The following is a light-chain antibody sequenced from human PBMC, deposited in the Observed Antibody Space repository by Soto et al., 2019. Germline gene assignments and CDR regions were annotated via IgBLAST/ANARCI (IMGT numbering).Light chain of an antibody. J-gene: IGKJ5*01. CDR3: QQSYNIPIT. V-gene: IGKV1-39*01. CDR1: EGISSY. Sequence: DIQMTQSPSSLSASVGDRVTITCRASEGISSYLNWYQLKPGTAPKLLIYAASNLQSGVPARFSGSGSGTDFTLIISSLQPEDFATYYCQQSYNIPITFGQGTRLEIK. CDR2: AAS.